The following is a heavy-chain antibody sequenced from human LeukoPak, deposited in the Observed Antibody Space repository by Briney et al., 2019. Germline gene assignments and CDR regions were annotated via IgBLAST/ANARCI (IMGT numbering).Heavy chain of an antibody. CDR3: ARGGGAAAADY. J-gene: IGHJ4*02. V-gene: IGHV4-34*01. CDR2: INHSGST. CDR1: GGSFSGYY. D-gene: IGHD6-13*01. Sequence: SETLSLTCAVCGGSFSGYYWSWIRQPPGKGLEWIGEINHSGSTNYNPSLKSRVTISVDTSKNQFSLKLSSVTAADTAVYYCARGGGAAAADYWGQGTLVTVSS.